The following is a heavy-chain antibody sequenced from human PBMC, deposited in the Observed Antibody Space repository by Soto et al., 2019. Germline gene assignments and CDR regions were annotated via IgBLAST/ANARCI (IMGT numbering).Heavy chain of an antibody. V-gene: IGHV3-30-3*01. CDR1: GFTFSSYA. J-gene: IGHJ4*02. Sequence: GGSLRLSCAASGFTFSSYAMHWVRQAPGKGLEWVAVISYDGSNKYYADSVKGRFTISRDNSKNTLYLQMNSLRAEDTAVYYCARGPYGDHLQSTFDYWGQGTLVTVSS. CDR3: ARGPYGDHLQSTFDY. CDR2: ISYDGSNK. D-gene: IGHD4-17*01.